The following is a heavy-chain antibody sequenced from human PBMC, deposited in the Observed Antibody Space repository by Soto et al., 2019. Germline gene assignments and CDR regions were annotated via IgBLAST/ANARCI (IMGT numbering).Heavy chain of an antibody. CDR1: GGSISSYY. V-gene: IGHV4-59*01. J-gene: IGHJ6*02. D-gene: IGHD3-3*01. CDR2: IYYSGST. CDR3: AGPTTLRFLEWLKGVLDYYYYGMDV. Sequence: SETLSLTCTVSGGSISSYYWSWIRQPPGKGLEWIGYIYYSGSTNYNPSLKSRVTISVDTSKNQFSLKLSSVTAADTAVYYCAGPTTLRFLEWLKGVLDYYYYGMDVWGQGTTVTVSS.